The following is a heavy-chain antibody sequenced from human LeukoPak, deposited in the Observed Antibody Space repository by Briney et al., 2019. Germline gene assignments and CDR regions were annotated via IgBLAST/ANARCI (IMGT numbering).Heavy chain of an antibody. CDR3: ANEIRPNDY. V-gene: IGHV3-23*01. Sequence: PGGSLRLSCVASGFSFNNFGMSWVRQAPGKGLEWVSSISGTGGSTHYADSVKGRFTISRDNSKNTLYLQMNSLSADDTAMYYCANEIRPNDYWGQGTLVTVSS. D-gene: IGHD4-17*01. CDR2: ISGTGGST. CDR1: GFSFNNFG. J-gene: IGHJ4*02.